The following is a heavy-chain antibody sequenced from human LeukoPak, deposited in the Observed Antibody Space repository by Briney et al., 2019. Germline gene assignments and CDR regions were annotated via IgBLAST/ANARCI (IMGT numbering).Heavy chain of an antibody. V-gene: IGHV4-59*08. D-gene: IGHD3-9*01. Sequence: SETLSLTCTVSGGSISSYYWSWIRQPPGKGLEWIGYIYYSGSTNYNPSLESRVTISVDTSKNQFSLKLSSVTAADTAVYYCARLGYFDSKFDYWGQRTPVTVSS. J-gene: IGHJ4*02. CDR1: GGSISSYY. CDR3: ARLGYFDSKFDY. CDR2: IYYSGST.